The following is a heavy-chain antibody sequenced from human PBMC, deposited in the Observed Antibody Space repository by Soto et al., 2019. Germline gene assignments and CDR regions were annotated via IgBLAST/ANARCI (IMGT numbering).Heavy chain of an antibody. J-gene: IGHJ4*02. CDR2: MHRGGTT. CDR3: ARVNTTLVDHFDC. CDR1: GFSVSATS. V-gene: IGHV3-53*01. D-gene: IGHD5-18*01. Sequence: GGSLRLSCVVSGFSVSATSIFWVRQATGKGLEWVSLMHRGGTTDNADSVKGRFTTSRDKSKNTLYLHMNGLRVEDTAVYYCARVNTTLVDHFDCWGQGTLVTVSS.